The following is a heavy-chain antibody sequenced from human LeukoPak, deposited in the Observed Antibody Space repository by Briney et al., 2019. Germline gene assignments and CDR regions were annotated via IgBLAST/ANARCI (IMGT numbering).Heavy chain of an antibody. CDR1: GGTFSGYY. CDR2: INHSGST. J-gene: IGHJ4*02. CDR3: ARQYVYRSILVVSGYFEY. D-gene: IGHD2-8*01. V-gene: IGHV4-34*01. Sequence: PSETLSLTCAVYGGTFSGYYWSWIRQPPGKGLEWLGEINHSGSTNYNPSLKSRVTISVDTSKNQFSLKLSSVTAADTAVYYCARQYVYRSILVVSGYFEYWGQGKLVTVSS.